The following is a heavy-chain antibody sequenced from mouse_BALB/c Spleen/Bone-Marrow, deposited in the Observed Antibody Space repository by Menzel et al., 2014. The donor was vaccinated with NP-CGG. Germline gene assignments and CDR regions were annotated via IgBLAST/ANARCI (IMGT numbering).Heavy chain of an antibody. V-gene: IGHV5-12-1*01. CDR2: ISSGGGST. D-gene: IGHD1-1*01. CDR3: AREVLRDYFDY. CDR1: GFAFSSYD. J-gene: IGHJ2*01. Sequence: DVKLVESGGGLVKPEGSLKLSCAASGFAFSSYDMSWVRQTPEKRLEWVAYISSGGGSTYYPDTVKGRFTISRDNAKNTLYLQMSSLKSEDTAMYYCAREVLRDYFDYWGQGTTLTVSS.